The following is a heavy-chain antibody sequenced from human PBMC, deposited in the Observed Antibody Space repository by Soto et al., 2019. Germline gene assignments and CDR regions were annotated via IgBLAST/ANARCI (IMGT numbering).Heavy chain of an antibody. D-gene: IGHD1-26*01. CDR3: AKGIRRSGSYSYYYYYYGMDV. V-gene: IGHV3-30*18. CDR2: ISYDGSNK. Sequence: WVLRLSCAASGFTFSSYGMHWVRQAPGKGLEWVAVISYDGSNKYYADSVKGRFTISRDNSKNTLYLQMNSLRAEDTAVYYCAKGIRRSGSYSYYYYYYGMDVWGQGTTVTVSS. J-gene: IGHJ6*02. CDR1: GFTFSSYG.